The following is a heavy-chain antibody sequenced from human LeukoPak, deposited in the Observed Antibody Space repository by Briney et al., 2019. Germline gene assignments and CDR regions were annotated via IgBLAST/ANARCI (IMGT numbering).Heavy chain of an antibody. D-gene: IGHD4-23*01. CDR1: GYTFSIYG. Sequence: GASVKVSCKASGYTFSIYGFSWVRQVPGQGLERMGWISVYNGNTNYAQKFQGRVTMTTDTSTSTAHMELRSLRSDDTAVYYCARQGYSGHSQGAAVYWGQGTLVTVSS. CDR3: ARQGYSGHSQGAAVY. V-gene: IGHV1-18*01. CDR2: ISVYNGNT. J-gene: IGHJ4*02.